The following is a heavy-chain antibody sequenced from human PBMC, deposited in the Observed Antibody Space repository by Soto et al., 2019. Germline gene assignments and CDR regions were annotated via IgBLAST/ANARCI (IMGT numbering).Heavy chain of an antibody. J-gene: IGHJ4*02. CDR3: ATAGGCHNFDF. CDR1: GGTFSSYE. V-gene: IGHV1-69*01. CDR2: VIPIFGTT. Sequence: QMQLVQSGAEVKKPGSSVKVSCKSSGGTFSSYEVNWVRQAPGQGLEWVGGVIPIFGTTKYAPKFQGRISHSADQSTHLAYIGLGSLRTEGPAVYFCATAGGCHNFDFWGQGTPVTVSS.